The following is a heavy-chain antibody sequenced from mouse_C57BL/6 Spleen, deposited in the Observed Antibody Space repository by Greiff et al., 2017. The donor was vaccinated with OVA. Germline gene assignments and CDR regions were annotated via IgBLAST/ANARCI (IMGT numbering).Heavy chain of an antibody. V-gene: IGHV1-80*01. CDR1: GYAFSSYW. CDR3: ARSRDYDELGFAY. D-gene: IGHD2-4*01. Sequence: VQLQQSGAELVKPGASVKISCKASGYAFSSYWMNWVKQRPGKGLEWIGQIYPGDGDTNYNGKFKGKATLTADKSSSTAYMQLSSLTSEDSAVYFCARSRDYDELGFAYWGQGTLVTVSA. J-gene: IGHJ3*01. CDR2: IYPGDGDT.